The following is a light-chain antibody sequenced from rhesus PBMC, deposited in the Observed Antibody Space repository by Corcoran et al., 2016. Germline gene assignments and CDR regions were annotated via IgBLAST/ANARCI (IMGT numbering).Light chain of an antibody. CDR2: YAS. J-gene: IGKJ3*01. V-gene: IGKV1S14*01. CDR1: ENVNNY. CDR3: QQHDNSPFT. Sequence: DIQMTQSPSYLSASVGDRVTITCRTSENVNNYLNWYQQKPGKAPNPLIYYASNLESGVPSRFSGSGSGTDVTLTISSLQPEDFATYCCQQHDNSPFTFGPGTKLDIK.